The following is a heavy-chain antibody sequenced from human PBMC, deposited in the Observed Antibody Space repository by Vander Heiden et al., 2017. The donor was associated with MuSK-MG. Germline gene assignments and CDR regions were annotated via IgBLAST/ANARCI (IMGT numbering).Heavy chain of an antibody. CDR2: INPNTGNP. CDR1: GYTFTSHA. D-gene: IGHD6-6*01. V-gene: IGHV7-4-1*02. CDR3: AREGPFSSPTFDY. J-gene: IGHJ4*02. Sequence: QVQLVQSGSELKKPGASVKVSCKASGYTFTSHAMNLVLQARGKGLEWMGWINPNTGNPTYAQGFTGRLVFSLDTSVSTAYLQISSLKAEDTAVYYCAREGPFSSPTFDYWGQGTLVTVSS.